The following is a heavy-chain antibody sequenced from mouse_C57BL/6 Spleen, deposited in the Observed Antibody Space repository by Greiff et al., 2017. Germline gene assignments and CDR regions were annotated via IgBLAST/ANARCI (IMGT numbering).Heavy chain of an antibody. V-gene: IGHV1-72*01. Sequence: QVQLQQPGAELVKPGASVKLSCKASGYTFTSYWMHWVKQRPGRGLEWIGRIAPNSGGTKYNEKFKSKATLTVDKPSITAYMQLSSLTSEDSAVDYCARYSSNRYYAMDYWGQGTSVTGSS. D-gene: IGHD2-5*01. CDR2: IAPNSGGT. CDR1: GYTFTSYW. J-gene: IGHJ4*01. CDR3: ARYSSNRYYAMDY.